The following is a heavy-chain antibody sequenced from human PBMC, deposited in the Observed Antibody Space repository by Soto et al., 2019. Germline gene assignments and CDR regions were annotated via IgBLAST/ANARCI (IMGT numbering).Heavy chain of an antibody. CDR3: ARGRSSWSNYYYYGMDV. CDR1: GCTFSSYA. D-gene: IGHD6-13*01. Sequence: SVKVSCKASGCTFSSYAISWARQAPGQGLEWMGGIIPIFGTANYAQKFQGRVTITADESTSTAYMELSSLRSEDTAVYYCARGRSSWSNYYYYGMDVWGQGTTVTVSS. J-gene: IGHJ6*02. V-gene: IGHV1-69*13. CDR2: IIPIFGTA.